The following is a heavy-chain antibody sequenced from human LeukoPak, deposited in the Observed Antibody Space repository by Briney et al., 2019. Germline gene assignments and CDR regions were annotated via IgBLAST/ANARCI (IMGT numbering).Heavy chain of an antibody. Sequence: SETLSLTCAVYGGSFSGYYWSWIRQPPGKGLEWIGEINHSGSTNYNPSLKSRVTISVDTSKNQFSLKLSSVTAADTAVYYCARLRGGCSGGSCRKSRPTTDYWGQGTLVTVSS. D-gene: IGHD2-15*01. CDR2: INHSGST. J-gene: IGHJ4*02. CDR1: GGSFSGYY. CDR3: ARLRGGCSGGSCRKSRPTTDY. V-gene: IGHV4-34*01.